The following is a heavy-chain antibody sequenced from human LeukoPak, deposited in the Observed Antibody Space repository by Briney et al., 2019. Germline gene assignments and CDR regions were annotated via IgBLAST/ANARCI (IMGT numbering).Heavy chain of an antibody. Sequence: QPGRSLRLSCAASGFTFSSYGMHWVRQAPGKGLEWVAFIRYDGSNKYYADSVKGRFTISRDNSKNTLYLQMNSLRAEDTAVYYCARERVEESDYWGQGTLVTVSS. CDR3: ARERVEESDY. J-gene: IGHJ4*02. D-gene: IGHD3-16*01. CDR2: IRYDGSNK. CDR1: GFTFSSYG. V-gene: IGHV3-33*08.